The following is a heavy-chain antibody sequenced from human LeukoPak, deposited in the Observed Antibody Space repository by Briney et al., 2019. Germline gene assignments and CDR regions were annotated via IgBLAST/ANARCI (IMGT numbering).Heavy chain of an antibody. J-gene: IGHJ6*02. D-gene: IGHD3-9*01. CDR1: GFTVSSNY. V-gene: IGHV3-66*01. CDR2: IYSGGST. CDR3: AREPYYDILTGYYRSYGMDV. Sequence: GGSLRLSCAASGFTVSSNYMSWVRQAPGKGLEWVSVIYSGGSTYYADSVKGRFTISRDNSKNTLYLQMNSLRAEDTAVYYCAREPYYDILTGYYRSYGMDVWGQGTTVTVSS.